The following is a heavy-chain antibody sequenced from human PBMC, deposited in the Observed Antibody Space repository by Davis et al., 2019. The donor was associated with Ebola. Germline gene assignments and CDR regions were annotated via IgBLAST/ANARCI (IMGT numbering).Heavy chain of an antibody. CDR2: ISWNSGSI. CDR1: GFTFDDYA. Sequence: SLKISCAASGFTFDDYAMHWVRQAPGKGLEWVSGISWNSGSIGYADSVKGRFTISRDNAKNSLYLQMNSLRAEDMALYYCAKGLRRRVAGTMFDYWGQGTLVTVSS. J-gene: IGHJ4*02. CDR3: AKGLRRRVAGTMFDY. D-gene: IGHD6-19*01. V-gene: IGHV3-9*03.